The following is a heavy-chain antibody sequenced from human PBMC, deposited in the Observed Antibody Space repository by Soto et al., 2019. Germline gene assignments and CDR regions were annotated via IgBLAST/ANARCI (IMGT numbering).Heavy chain of an antibody. Sequence: EVQLVESGGGLVQPGGSLRLSCAASGFTFSSYRMNWVRQAPGKGLEWVSYISSSSSTIYYADSVKGRFTISRDNAKNSLYLQMNSLRDEDTAVYYCASFGTYGDYGAFDIWGQGTMVTVSS. V-gene: IGHV3-48*02. D-gene: IGHD4-17*01. CDR1: GFTFSSYR. CDR3: ASFGTYGDYGAFDI. J-gene: IGHJ3*02. CDR2: ISSSSSTI.